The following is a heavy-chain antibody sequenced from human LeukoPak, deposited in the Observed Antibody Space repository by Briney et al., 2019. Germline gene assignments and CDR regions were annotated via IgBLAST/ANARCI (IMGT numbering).Heavy chain of an antibody. J-gene: IGHJ5*02. CDR1: GGPFSGYH. Sequence: SETLSLTCAVYGGPFSGYHWSWIRQPPGKGLEWIGEINHSGSTNYNPSLKSRVTISVDTSKNQFSLKLSSVTAADTAVYYCAWAAAGTDWFDPWGQGTLVTVSS. CDR2: INHSGST. D-gene: IGHD6-13*01. V-gene: IGHV4-34*01. CDR3: AWAAAGTDWFDP.